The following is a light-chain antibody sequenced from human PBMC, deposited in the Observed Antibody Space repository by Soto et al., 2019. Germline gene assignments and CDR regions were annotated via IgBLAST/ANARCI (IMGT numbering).Light chain of an antibody. CDR3: QQLHVYPST. J-gene: IGKJ4*01. Sequence: IRLTQSPSSLSASVGDRVTITCRASQDINSYLAWYQQKPGKAPNLLIYAGTSLQSGVPSRFSGSGSGTEFTLTISSLQPEDCATYYCQQLHVYPSTFGGGTKVE. V-gene: IGKV1-9*01. CDR2: AGT. CDR1: QDINSY.